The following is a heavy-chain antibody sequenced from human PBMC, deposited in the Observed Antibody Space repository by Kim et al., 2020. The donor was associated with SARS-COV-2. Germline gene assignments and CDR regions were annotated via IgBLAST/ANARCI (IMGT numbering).Heavy chain of an antibody. Sequence: SVKVSCKASGGTFSSYAISWVRQAPGQGLEWMGRIIPIFGIANYAQKFQGRVTITADKSTSTAYMELSSLRSEDTAVYYCARDPSKESITGTTFPDYWGQGTLVTVSS. CDR3: ARDPSKESITGTTFPDY. CDR2: IIPIFGIA. V-gene: IGHV1-69*04. D-gene: IGHD1-7*01. CDR1: GGTFSSYA. J-gene: IGHJ4*02.